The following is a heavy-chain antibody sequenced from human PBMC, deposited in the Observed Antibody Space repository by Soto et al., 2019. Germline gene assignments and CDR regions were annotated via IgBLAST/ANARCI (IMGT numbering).Heavy chain of an antibody. CDR3: ARGPTDYYDNSANYFLDY. D-gene: IGHD3-22*01. Sequence: QVQLVQSGAEVKKPGASVKVSCKASGYTFITYGVSWVRQAPGQGLDWLGWISTYNGNTRYAERLQGRVTMTTDPTTNTAYMELRNLRYDDTAVYYCARGPTDYYDNSANYFLDYWGQGTLVTVSS. J-gene: IGHJ4*02. V-gene: IGHV1-18*01. CDR2: ISTYNGNT. CDR1: GYTFITYG.